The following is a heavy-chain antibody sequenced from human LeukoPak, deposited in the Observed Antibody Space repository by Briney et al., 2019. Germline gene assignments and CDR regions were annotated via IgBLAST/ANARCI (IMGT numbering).Heavy chain of an antibody. Sequence: GGSLRLSCAASGFTFSSYAMSWVRQAPWKGLEWVSVISGSGGTTYYADSVKGRFTISRDNSKNTLYLQMNSLRAEDTAVYYCAKNRGGGLHYYMDVWGKGTTVTVSS. D-gene: IGHD4-23*01. CDR2: ISGSGGTT. V-gene: IGHV3-23*01. CDR3: AKNRGGGLHYYMDV. CDR1: GFTFSSYA. J-gene: IGHJ6*03.